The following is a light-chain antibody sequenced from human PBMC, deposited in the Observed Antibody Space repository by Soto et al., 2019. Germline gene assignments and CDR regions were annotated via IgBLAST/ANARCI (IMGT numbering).Light chain of an antibody. V-gene: IGKV3-20*01. CDR1: ESVASNY. Sequence: EIVLTQSPGTLSLSPGETATLSCRASESVASNYLAWYQQKPGQAPRLLMYGASSRATGIPDRFSGSGSGTDFTHSVTRLQPEDCAVYYCQQYGCSPWTSGQGTKVEIK. CDR3: QQYGCSPWT. CDR2: GAS. J-gene: IGKJ1*01.